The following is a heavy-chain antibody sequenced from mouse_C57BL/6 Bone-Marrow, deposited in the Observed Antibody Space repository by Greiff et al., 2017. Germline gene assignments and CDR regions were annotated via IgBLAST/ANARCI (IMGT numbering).Heavy chain of an antibody. CDR2: ISDGGSYT. Sequence: EVQGVESGGGLVKPGGSLKLSCAASGFTFSSYAMSWVRQTPEKRLEWVATISDGGSYTYYPDNVKGRFTISRDNAKNNLYLQMSHLKSEDTAMYYCERVTTGNWYFDVWGTGTTVTVSS. CDR1: GFTFSSYA. D-gene: IGHD1-1*01. V-gene: IGHV5-4*01. J-gene: IGHJ1*03. CDR3: ERVTTGNWYFDV.